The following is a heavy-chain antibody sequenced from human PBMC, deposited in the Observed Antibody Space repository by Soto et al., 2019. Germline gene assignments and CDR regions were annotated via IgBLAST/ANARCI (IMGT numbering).Heavy chain of an antibody. CDR1: GFTLSGSA. J-gene: IGHJ6*02. CDR3: TRRKEWDLPSPYGLDV. CDR2: IRSKANSYAT. V-gene: IGHV3-73*01. D-gene: IGHD1-26*01. Sequence: EVQLVESGGGLVQPGGSLKLSCAASGFTLSGSAMHWVRQASGKGLEWVGRIRSKANSYATAYGASVKGRFTISRDDSKNTAYLQMNSLETEDTAVYYCTRRKEWDLPSPYGLDVWGQGTTVTVSS.